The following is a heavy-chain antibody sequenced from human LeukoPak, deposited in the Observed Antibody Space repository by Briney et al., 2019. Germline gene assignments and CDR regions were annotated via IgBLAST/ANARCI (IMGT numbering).Heavy chain of an antibody. CDR2: IEHDGSER. Sequence: GLSLRLSCAASGLTSGSYWMTWVRHTPRQGLEWVANIEHDGSERNYMESVKGRFTISRDNGKNLLHLQMNNLRAEDTAVYYCAAGTGWKSEYWGQGILVTVSS. D-gene: IGHD2-8*02. J-gene: IGHJ4*02. V-gene: IGHV3-7*03. CDR3: AAGTGWKSEY. CDR1: GLTSGSYW.